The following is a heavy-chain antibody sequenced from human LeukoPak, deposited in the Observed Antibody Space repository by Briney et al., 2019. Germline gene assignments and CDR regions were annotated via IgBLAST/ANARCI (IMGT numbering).Heavy chain of an antibody. CDR1: SGSTSDYY. CDR2: ISYSGST. J-gene: IGHJ4*02. D-gene: IGHD2-15*01. V-gene: IGHV4-59*08. Sequence: SETLSLTCTVSSGSTSDYYWSWIRQPPGKGLECIGYISYSGSTNYNPSLKSRVTISVDTSKNQFSLKLSPVTAADTAVYYCARHFGRSSYFDYWGQGTLVTVSS. CDR3: ARHFGRSSYFDY.